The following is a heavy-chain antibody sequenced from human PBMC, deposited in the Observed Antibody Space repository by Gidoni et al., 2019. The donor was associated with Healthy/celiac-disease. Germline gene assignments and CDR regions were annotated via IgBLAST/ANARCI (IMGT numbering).Heavy chain of an antibody. J-gene: IGHJ4*02. CDR1: GVTFSSYG. Sequence: QVQLVESGGGVVQPGRSLRLSCAAFGVTFSSYGMHGVRQAPGKGLEWVAVIWYDGSNKYYADSVKGRFTISRDNSKNTLYLQMNSLRAEDTAVYYCARGGGLESIAAAGPGPTGFDYWGQGTLVTVSS. CDR3: ARGGGLESIAAAGPGPTGFDY. CDR2: IWYDGSNK. D-gene: IGHD6-13*01. V-gene: IGHV3-33*01.